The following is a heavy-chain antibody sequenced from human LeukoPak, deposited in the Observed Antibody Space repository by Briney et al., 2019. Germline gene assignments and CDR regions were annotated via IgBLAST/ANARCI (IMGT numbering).Heavy chain of an antibody. CDR3: ARHRYCNSSSCYAFDY. Sequence: SETLSLTCSVSGASITSSSFYWGWIRQPPGKGLEWIGSIYYTGSADYNPSLKSRVTISVDTSKNQFPLKLTSVTAADAAVYYCARHRYCNSSSCYAFDYWGQGTLVTVSS. CDR2: IYYTGSA. J-gene: IGHJ4*02. D-gene: IGHD2-2*01. CDR1: GASITSSSFY. V-gene: IGHV4-39*01.